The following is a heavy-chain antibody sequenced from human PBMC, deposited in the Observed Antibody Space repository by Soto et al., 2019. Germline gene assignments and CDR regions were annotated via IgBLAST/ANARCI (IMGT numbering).Heavy chain of an antibody. CDR3: ARGDIVVVPAALRGPHDAFDI. CDR2: MNPNSGNT. CDR1: AYTFTSYD. V-gene: IGHV1-8*01. J-gene: IGHJ3*02. Sequence: SVKVSCKAYAYTFTSYDINCVGRSNRQWLEWMGCMNPNSGNTGYAQKFQGRVTMTRNTSISTAYMELSSLRSEDTAVYYCARGDIVVVPAALRGPHDAFDIWGQGTMVTVSS. D-gene: IGHD2-2*01.